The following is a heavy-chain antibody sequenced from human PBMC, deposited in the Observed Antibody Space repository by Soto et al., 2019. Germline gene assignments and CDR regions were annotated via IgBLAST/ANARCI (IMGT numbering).Heavy chain of an antibody. D-gene: IGHD4-17*01. J-gene: IGHJ4*02. V-gene: IGHV1-46*01. Sequence: ASVKVSCKASGYTFTRYNMHWVRQAPGQGLEWMGIINPSGGSTNYAQKFQGRVTMTRDTSTSTVYMELSSLRSEDTAVYYRARGYGDYVFDYWGQGTLVTVSS. CDR3: ARGYGDYVFDY. CDR2: INPSGGST. CDR1: GYTFTRYN.